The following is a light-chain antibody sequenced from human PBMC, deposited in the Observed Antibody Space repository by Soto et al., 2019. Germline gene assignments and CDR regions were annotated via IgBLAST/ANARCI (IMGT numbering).Light chain of an antibody. CDR1: QSVSSY. CDR2: DAS. CDR3: QQRRYWPLT. V-gene: IGKV3-11*01. J-gene: IGKJ1*01. Sequence: EIVLTQSPAILSMSPGERATLSCRASQSVSSYFAWYQQKPGQAPRLLIYDASNRATGVPARFSGSGSGTDFTLTISSLEPEDFAVYYCQQRRYWPLTFGQGTKVAIK.